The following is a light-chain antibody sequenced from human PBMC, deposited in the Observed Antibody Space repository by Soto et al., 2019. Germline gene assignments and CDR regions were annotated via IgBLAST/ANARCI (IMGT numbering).Light chain of an antibody. V-gene: IGKV1-5*03. CDR3: QQYSSYWT. Sequence: ILMSQSPSSLSASVGDRVTITCRASQDLDKWLAWYQQKPGKAPNLLIYKSSTLREGVPSRFSGFGSETEYIRTISDLQRDDFGTYYCQQYSSYWTFGQGPMVEIK. CDR1: QDLDKW. J-gene: IGKJ1*01. CDR2: KSS.